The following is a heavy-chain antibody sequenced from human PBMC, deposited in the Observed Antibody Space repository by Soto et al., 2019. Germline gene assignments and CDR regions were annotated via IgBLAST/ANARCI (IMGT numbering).Heavy chain of an antibody. V-gene: IGHV4-59*01. CDR1: GGSISSYY. Sequence: QVQLQESGPGLVKPSETLSLTCTVSGGSISSYYWSWIRQPPGKGLEWIGYIYYSGSTNYNPSLKSRVTISVDTSKNQFYLKLSSVTAADTAVYYCACSVYSDQRYFDYWGQGTLVTVSS. J-gene: IGHJ4*02. D-gene: IGHD5-18*01. CDR2: IYYSGST. CDR3: ACSVYSDQRYFDY.